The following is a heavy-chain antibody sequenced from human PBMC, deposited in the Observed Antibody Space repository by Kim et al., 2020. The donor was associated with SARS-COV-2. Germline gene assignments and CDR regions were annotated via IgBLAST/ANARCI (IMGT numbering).Heavy chain of an antibody. D-gene: IGHD4-17*01. Sequence: QNDQGRVTITAETSTNTAYMELSSLRSDDTAMFYCARVSYPDYGDYFDYWGQGTLVTVSS. J-gene: IGHJ4*02. V-gene: IGHV1-69*02. CDR3: ARVSYPDYGDYFDY.